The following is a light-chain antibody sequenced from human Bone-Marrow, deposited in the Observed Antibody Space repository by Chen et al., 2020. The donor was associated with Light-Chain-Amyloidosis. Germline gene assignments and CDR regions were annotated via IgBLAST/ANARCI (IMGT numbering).Light chain of an antibody. J-gene: IGLJ3*02. Sequence: QSALTQPRSVSGSPGQSVTISCTGTSRDVGGYDSVSWYQQYPGNAPKLMIYDVSKRPSGVPDRFSASKSGNTASLTISGLQAEDEADYYCCSYAGIYWVFGGGTKLTVL. CDR1: SRDVGGYDS. CDR3: CSYAGIYWV. CDR2: DVS. V-gene: IGLV2-11*01.